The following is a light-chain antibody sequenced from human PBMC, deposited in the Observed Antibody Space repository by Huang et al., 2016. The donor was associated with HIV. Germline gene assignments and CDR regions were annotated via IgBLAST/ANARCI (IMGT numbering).Light chain of an antibody. V-gene: IGKV4-1*01. J-gene: IGKJ2*01. CDR2: WAS. Sequence: DIVMTQSPDSLAVSLCERATINCKSSQSVLSSSNNKYYLAWYQQKPGQPPKLLIYWASTRESGVPDRFSGSGSGTDFTLTISSLQAEDVAVYYCQQYYSTPYTFGQGTKLEIK. CDR3: QQYYSTPYT. CDR1: QSVLSSSNNKYY.